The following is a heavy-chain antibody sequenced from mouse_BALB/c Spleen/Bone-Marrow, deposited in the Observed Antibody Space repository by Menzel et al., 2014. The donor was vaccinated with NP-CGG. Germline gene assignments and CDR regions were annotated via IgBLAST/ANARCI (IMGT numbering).Heavy chain of an antibody. D-gene: IGHD1-2*01. J-gene: IGHJ4*01. CDR3: ASSPTATPYARDS. CDR2: IRNKANGYTT. V-gene: IGHV7-3*02. CDR1: GFTFTDYY. Sequence: EVMLVESGGGLVQPGVSLRLSCATSGFTFTDYYMNWVRQPPGKALEWLGFIRNKANGYTTEYSASVKGRFTISRDNSQTILYLQMNTLRPEDSATYYCASSPTATPYARDSLAQETSVTASS.